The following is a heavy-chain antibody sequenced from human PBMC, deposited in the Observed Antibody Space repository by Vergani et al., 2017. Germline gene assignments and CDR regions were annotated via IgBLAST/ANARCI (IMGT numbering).Heavy chain of an antibody. D-gene: IGHD3-9*01. Sequence: QMQLQQWGAGLVKPSETLSLTCVVHGGSLSGSYWSWIRQPPGKGLEWIGEINHSGSANYNPSLQSRVTISIDTSKNQFSLRLFSVTAADTAVYYCARAGIWLPNNWGQGTLVTVS. CDR1: GGSLSGSY. CDR3: ARAGIWLPNN. J-gene: IGHJ4*02. CDR2: INHSGSA. V-gene: IGHV4-34*02.